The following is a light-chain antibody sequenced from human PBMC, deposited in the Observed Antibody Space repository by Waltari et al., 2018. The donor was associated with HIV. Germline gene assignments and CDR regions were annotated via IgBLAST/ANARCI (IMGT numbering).Light chain of an antibody. CDR1: RSAVGFYHY. J-gene: IGLJ3*02. V-gene: IGLV2-8*01. CDR3: SSYAGSNNLV. CDR2: QAN. Sequence: QSALTPPPSASGSPGQSVTFSSTGPRSAVGFYHYVPWYQHHPGKAPKLMIYQANTRPSGVPDRFSGSKSDNTASLTVSGLQAEDEADYYCSSYAGSNNLVFGGGTKLTVL.